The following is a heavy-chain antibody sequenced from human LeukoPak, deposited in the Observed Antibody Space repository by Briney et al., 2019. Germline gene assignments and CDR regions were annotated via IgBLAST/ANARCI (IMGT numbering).Heavy chain of an antibody. Sequence: GGSLRLSCTASGFTFSSYWMNWVRQAPGKGLEWVAHIKQDGSEKYYVDSVKGRFTISRDNAKKSLYLQMNSLRAEDTAVYYCARETEMANLDYWGQGTLVTVSS. CDR2: IKQDGSEK. CDR3: ARETEMANLDY. CDR1: GFTFSSYW. J-gene: IGHJ4*02. D-gene: IGHD5-24*01. V-gene: IGHV3-7*04.